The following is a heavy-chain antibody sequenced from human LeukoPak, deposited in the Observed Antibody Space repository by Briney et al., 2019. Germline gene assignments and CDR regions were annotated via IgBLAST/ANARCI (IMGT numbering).Heavy chain of an antibody. V-gene: IGHV4-59*01. Sequence: PSESLSLTCTVSGGSIDTYYWSWIRQPPGKGLEWIGYIYYFGSTDYDPSLKSRVTISVDTSKNQFSLSLRSVTAADTAVYYCAKLGSPRAYWGQGILVRVSS. CDR2: IYYFGST. J-gene: IGHJ4*02. D-gene: IGHD7-27*01. CDR1: GGSIDTYY. CDR3: AKLGSPRAY.